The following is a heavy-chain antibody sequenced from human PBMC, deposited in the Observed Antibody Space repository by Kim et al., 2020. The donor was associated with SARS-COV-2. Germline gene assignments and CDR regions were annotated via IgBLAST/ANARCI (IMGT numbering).Heavy chain of an antibody. CDR1: GGSISSGGYY. Sequence: SETLSLTCTVSGGSISSGGYYWSWIRQHPGKGLEWIGYIYYSGSTYYNPSLKSRVTISVDTSKNQFSLKLSSVTAADTAVYYCARGGNTGSYYHYWGQGTLVTVSS. CDR2: IYYSGST. V-gene: IGHV4-31*03. CDR3: ARGGNTGSYYHY. J-gene: IGHJ4*02. D-gene: IGHD3-10*01.